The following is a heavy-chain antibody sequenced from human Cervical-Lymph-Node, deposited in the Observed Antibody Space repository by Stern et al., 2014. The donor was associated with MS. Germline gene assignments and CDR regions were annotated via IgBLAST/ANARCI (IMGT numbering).Heavy chain of an antibody. D-gene: IGHD3/OR15-3a*01. CDR2: INPSGDSA. Sequence: QDQLVQSGAEVKKPGASVKVSCKASGYSFTSHYMHWVRQAPGQGLEWVGIINPSGDSASYAQKLQVRVTMTRDTSTSTVYMELSSLRSEDTAVYYCASGTGSKRPTGNYWGQGTLVTVSS. V-gene: IGHV1-46*01. CDR1: GYSFTSHY. J-gene: IGHJ4*02. CDR3: ASGTGSKRPTGNY.